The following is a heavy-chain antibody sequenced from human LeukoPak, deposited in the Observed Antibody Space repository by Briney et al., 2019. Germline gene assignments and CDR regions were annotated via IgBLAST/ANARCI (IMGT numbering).Heavy chain of an antibody. CDR1: GGSISSYY. J-gene: IGHJ4*02. D-gene: IGHD5-12*01. Sequence: SETLSLTCTVSGGSISSYYWSWIRQPPGKGLEWIGYIYYSGSTNYNPSLKSRVTISVDTSKNQFSLKLSSVTAADTAVYYCARRRYSGYDFDYWGQGTLVTVSS. CDR2: IYYSGST. CDR3: ARRRYSGYDFDY. V-gene: IGHV4-59*01.